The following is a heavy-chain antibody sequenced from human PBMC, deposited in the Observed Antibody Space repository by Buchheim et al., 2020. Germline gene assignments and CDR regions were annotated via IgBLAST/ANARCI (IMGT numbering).Heavy chain of an antibody. CDR2: INHSGST. V-gene: IGHV4-34*01. CDR1: GGSFSGYY. Sequence: QVQLQQWGAGLLKPSETLSLTCAVYGGSFSGYYWSWIRQPPGKGLEWIGEINHSGSTNYNPSLKSRVTILVETSKNQFSLKLSSVTAADTAVYYCARVRTPKIYCSSTSCYKRGGWFDPWGQGTL. CDR3: ARVRTPKIYCSSTSCYKRGGWFDP. D-gene: IGHD2-2*02. J-gene: IGHJ5*02.